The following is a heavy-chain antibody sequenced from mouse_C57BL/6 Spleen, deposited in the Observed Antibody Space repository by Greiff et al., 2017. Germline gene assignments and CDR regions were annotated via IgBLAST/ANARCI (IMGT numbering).Heavy chain of an antibody. D-gene: IGHD2-3*01. Sequence: VKVVESGPELVKPGASVKISCKASGYAFSSSWMNWVKQRPGKGLEWIGRIYPGDGDTNYNGKFKGKATLTADKSSSTAYMQLSSLTSEDSAVYFCAREVTSMDYWGQGTLVTVSA. CDR3: AREVTSMDY. J-gene: IGHJ4*01. CDR2: IYPGDGDT. V-gene: IGHV1-82*01. CDR1: GYAFSSSW.